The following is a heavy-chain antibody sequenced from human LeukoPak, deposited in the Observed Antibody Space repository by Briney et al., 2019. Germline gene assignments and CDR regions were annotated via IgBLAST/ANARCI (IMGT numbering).Heavy chain of an antibody. Sequence: SETLSLTCAVYGGSFSGYYWSWIRQPPGKGLEWIGEINHSGSTNYNPSLKSRVTISVDTSKNQFSLKLSSVTAADTAVYYCARVFTYYYDSSGPIDAFDIWGQGTMVTVSS. D-gene: IGHD3-22*01. J-gene: IGHJ3*02. CDR3: ARVFTYYYDSSGPIDAFDI. CDR2: INHSGST. CDR1: GGSFSGYY. V-gene: IGHV4-34*01.